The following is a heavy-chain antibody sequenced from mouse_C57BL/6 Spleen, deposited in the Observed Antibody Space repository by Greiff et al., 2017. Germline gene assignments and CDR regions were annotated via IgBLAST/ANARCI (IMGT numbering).Heavy chain of an antibody. CDR3: ARSMVTYAMDY. V-gene: IGHV1-72*01. D-gene: IGHD1-1*02. Sequence: QVQLKQPGAELVKPGASVKLSCKASGYNFTSYWMHWVKQRPGRGLAWIGRIDPNSGGTKYNEKFKSKATLTVDKPSSTAYMQLSSLTTEDAADFYCARSMVTYAMDYWGQGTSVTVSS. CDR1: GYNFTSYW. CDR2: IDPNSGGT. J-gene: IGHJ4*01.